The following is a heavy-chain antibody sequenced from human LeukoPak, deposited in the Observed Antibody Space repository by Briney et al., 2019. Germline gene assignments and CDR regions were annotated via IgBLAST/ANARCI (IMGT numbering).Heavy chain of an antibody. CDR3: AREGWGIAAANSWFDP. CDR1: GYTFTSYG. J-gene: IGHJ5*02. D-gene: IGHD6-13*01. CDR2: ISAYNGNT. V-gene: IGHV1-18*04. Sequence: ASVTVSCTSSGYTFTSYGISWVRQAPGQGLEWMGWISAYNGNTNYAQKLQGRVTMTTDTSTSTAYMELRSLRSDDTAVYYCAREGWGIAAANSWFDPWGQGTLVTVSS.